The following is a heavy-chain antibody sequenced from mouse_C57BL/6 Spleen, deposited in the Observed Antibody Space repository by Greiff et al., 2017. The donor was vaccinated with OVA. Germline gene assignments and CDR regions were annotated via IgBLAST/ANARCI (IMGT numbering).Heavy chain of an antibody. CDR1: GFTFSSYA. V-gene: IGHV5-4*01. Sequence: EVMLVESGGGLVKPGGSLKLSCAASGFTFSSYAMSWVRQTPEKRLEWVATISDGGSYTYYPDNVKGRFTISRDNAKNNLYLQMSHLKSEDTAMYDCARDFSYYGIPFAYWGQGTLVTVSA. J-gene: IGHJ3*01. CDR3: ARDFSYYGIPFAY. D-gene: IGHD1-1*01. CDR2: ISDGGSYT.